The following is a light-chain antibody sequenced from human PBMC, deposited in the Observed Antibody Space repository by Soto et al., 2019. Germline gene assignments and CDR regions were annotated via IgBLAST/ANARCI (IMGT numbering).Light chain of an antibody. CDR2: EVS. Sequence: QSALTQPPSASGSPGXSXXISCTGSSSDVGGNNYVSWYQQHPGKAPKLMIYEVSKRPSGVPDRLSGSKSGNTASLTVSGLLAEDEADYYCSSYGGSNTVVFGGGTKLTVL. J-gene: IGLJ2*01. CDR3: SSYGGSNTVV. CDR1: SSDVGGNNY. V-gene: IGLV2-8*01.